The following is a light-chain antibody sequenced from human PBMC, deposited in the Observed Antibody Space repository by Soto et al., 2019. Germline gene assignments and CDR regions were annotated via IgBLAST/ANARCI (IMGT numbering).Light chain of an antibody. V-gene: IGLV1-40*01. CDR1: GSNIGAGYD. J-gene: IGLJ1*01. Sequence: QSVLTQPPSVSGAPGQRVTISCTGSGSNIGAGYDVHWYQHRPGTAPKLLVFGDSHRPSGVHDRFSGSKSGTSASLAITGLQAEDEGDYYCQSYDSTLDARDVFGPGTKLTVL. CDR3: QSYDSTLDARDV. CDR2: GDS.